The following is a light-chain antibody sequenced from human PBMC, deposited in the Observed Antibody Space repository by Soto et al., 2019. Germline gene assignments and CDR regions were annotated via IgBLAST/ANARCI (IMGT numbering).Light chain of an antibody. CDR3: SSYTSRTSVI. V-gene: IGLV2-14*01. CDR2: EVS. J-gene: IGLJ2*01. CDR1: VSDVGGYNY. Sequence: QSALTQPASVSGSPGQSITISCTGTVSDVGGYNYVSWYQQHPGKAPKLIIYEVSNRPSGVSNRFSGSKSGNTASLTISGLQAEDEADYYCSSYTSRTSVIFGGGTKLTVL.